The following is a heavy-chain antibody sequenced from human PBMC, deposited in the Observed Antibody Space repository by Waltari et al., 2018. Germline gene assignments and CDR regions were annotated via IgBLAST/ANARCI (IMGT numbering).Heavy chain of an antibody. J-gene: IGHJ6*03. CDR3: AREIAAAGIYYYYYMDV. Sequence: QVQLQESGPGLVKPSETLSLTCTVSGGSISSYYWSWIRQPAGKGLEWIGRIYTSGSTNYNPSLKSRVTMSVDTSKNQFSLKLSSVTAADTAVYYCAREIAAAGIYYYYYMDVWGKGTTVTISS. CDR1: GGSISSYY. D-gene: IGHD6-13*01. CDR2: IYTSGST. V-gene: IGHV4-4*07.